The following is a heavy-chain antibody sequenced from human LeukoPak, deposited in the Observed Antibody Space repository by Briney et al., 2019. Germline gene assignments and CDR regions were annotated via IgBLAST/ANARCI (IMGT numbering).Heavy chain of an antibody. CDR1: GFTFSSYW. J-gene: IGHJ6*02. CDR2: LISDGSSA. Sequence: PGGSLRLSCAASGFTFSSYWMHRVRQAPGKGLVWVSRLISDGSSASYADSVKGRFTISRDNTKNILYLQMNSLRAEDTAVYYCVRDSRYCPDVWGQGTTVTVSS. V-gene: IGHV3-74*01. D-gene: IGHD2-8*02. CDR3: VRDSRYCPDV.